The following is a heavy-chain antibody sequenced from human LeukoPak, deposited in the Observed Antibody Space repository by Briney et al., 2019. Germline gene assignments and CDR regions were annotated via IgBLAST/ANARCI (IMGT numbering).Heavy chain of an antibody. Sequence: GGSLRLSCAASGFXFSSYEMNWVRQAPGKGLEWVSYISSSGSTIYYADSVKGRFTISRDNAKNSLFLQMNSLRAEDTAVYYCARDSSSYWFFDLWGRGTLVTVSS. J-gene: IGHJ2*01. CDR2: ISSSGSTI. V-gene: IGHV3-48*03. CDR3: ARDSSSYWFFDL. CDR1: GFXFSSYE.